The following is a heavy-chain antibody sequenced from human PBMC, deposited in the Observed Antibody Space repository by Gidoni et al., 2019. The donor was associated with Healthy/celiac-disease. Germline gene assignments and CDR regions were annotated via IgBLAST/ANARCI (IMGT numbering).Heavy chain of an antibody. D-gene: IGHD2-21*02. CDR2: ISWNSGSI. Sequence: EVQLVESGGGLVQPGRSLRLSCAASGFPFDDYAMHWVRHAPGKGLEWVSGISWNSGSIGYADSVKGRVTIYRDNAKNSLYLQMNSLRAEDTALYYCAKGVKVVVTAPLDYWGQGTLVTVSS. CDR1: GFPFDDYA. J-gene: IGHJ4*02. CDR3: AKGVKVVVTAPLDY. V-gene: IGHV3-9*01.